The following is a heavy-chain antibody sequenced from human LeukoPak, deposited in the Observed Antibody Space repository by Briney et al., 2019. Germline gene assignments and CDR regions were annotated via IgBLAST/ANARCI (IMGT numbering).Heavy chain of an antibody. V-gene: IGHV3-23*01. CDR1: GFTSGNYA. CDR2: IAGSGGNT. D-gene: IGHD1-26*01. Sequence: GGSLRLSCAASGFTSGNYAMNWVRQAPGKGLEWVSAIAGSGGNTYYAGSVKGRFTNSRDNSKNTLYLQMNSLRAEDTAVYYCAREWELVYWGQGTLVTVSS. J-gene: IGHJ4*02. CDR3: AREWELVY.